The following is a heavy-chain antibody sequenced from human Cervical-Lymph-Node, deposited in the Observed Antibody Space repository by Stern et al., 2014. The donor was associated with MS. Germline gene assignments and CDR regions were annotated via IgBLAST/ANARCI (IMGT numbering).Heavy chain of an antibody. V-gene: IGHV1-69*01. Sequence: QMQLVESGAEVKKPGSSVKVSCKASGGTFNTNVISWVRQAPGQGLEWMGGIIPIFGTALYAQKFQGRVTITANESTRADYMELSSLRSEDPAVYYCARAAYSTSSYNYWGQGTLVIVSS. CDR2: IIPIFGTA. CDR1: GGTFNTNV. D-gene: IGHD6-6*01. CDR3: ARAAYSTSSYNY. J-gene: IGHJ4*02.